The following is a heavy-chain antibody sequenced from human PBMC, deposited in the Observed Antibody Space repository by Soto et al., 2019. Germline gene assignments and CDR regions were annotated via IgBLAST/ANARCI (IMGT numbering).Heavy chain of an antibody. CDR2: IDWDDDK. D-gene: IGHD6-19*01. V-gene: IGHV2-70*01. CDR1: GVSLSTSGMC. J-gene: IGHJ4*02. Sequence: SGPTLVNPTQTLTLTCTFSGVSLSTSGMCVSWIRQPPGKALEWLALIDWDDDKYYSTSLKTRLTISKDTSKNQVVLTMKKMAPVDPPTYSCARSLSSGWEPEYYFDYWGPGTLVTVSS. CDR3: ARSLSSGWEPEYYFDY.